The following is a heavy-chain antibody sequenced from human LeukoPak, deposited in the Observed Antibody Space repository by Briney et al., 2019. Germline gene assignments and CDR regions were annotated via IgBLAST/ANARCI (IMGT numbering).Heavy chain of an antibody. V-gene: IGHV3-64*04. CDR2: ISSSGGST. D-gene: IGHD3-22*01. CDR3: YIPYYDTSAYKGY. CDR1: GFTFSNYA. J-gene: IGHJ4*02. Sequence: GGSLRLSCSASGFTFSNYAMHWVRQAPGKGLEYVSAISSSGGSTYYADSVKGRFTISRDNSKNTLYLQMNSLRAEDTAVYYCYIPYYDTSAYKGYWGQGTLVTVSS.